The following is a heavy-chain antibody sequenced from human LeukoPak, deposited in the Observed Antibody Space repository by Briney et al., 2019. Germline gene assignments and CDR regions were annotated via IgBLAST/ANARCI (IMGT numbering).Heavy chain of an antibody. CDR1: GFIFSYYS. Sequence: GGSLRLSCAASGFIFSYYSMNWVRQAPGKGLEWVSSINSNSNYMSYADSVKGRFTISRDNAKNSLYLQMTSLRAEDTAVYYCARSEFEAFDMWGQGAMVTVSS. D-gene: IGHD3-10*01. CDR2: INSNSNYM. J-gene: IGHJ3*02. V-gene: IGHV3-21*01. CDR3: ARSEFEAFDM.